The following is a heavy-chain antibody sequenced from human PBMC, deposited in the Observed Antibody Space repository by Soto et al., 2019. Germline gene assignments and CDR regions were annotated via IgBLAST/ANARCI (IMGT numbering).Heavy chain of an antibody. CDR3: AHRDGYNYYHFEY. J-gene: IGHJ4*02. CDR2: IFWDDEK. Sequence: QITLKESGPTLVKPTQTLTLTCTFSGFSLSTSGVGVGWVRQPPGKALEWLALIFWDDEKHYRPSLKSRVTXTXDXYKNQVFLTMTNMDPVDTATYYCAHRDGYNYYHFEYWGQGTLVTVSS. V-gene: IGHV2-5*02. CDR1: GFSLSTSGVG. D-gene: IGHD5-12*01.